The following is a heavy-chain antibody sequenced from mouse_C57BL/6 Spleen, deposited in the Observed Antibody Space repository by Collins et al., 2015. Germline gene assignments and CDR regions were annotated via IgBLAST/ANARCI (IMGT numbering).Heavy chain of an antibody. CDR3: ARSRRLRWYFDV. D-gene: IGHD2-4*01. V-gene: IGHV1-72*01. J-gene: IGHJ1*03. CDR1: GYTFTTYW. CDR2: IDPDSGIT. Sequence: QVQLQQPGAELVKPGASVKLSCKASGYTFTTYWMHWMKQRPGRGLEWIGRIDPDSGITKYNENFKTKATLTVDKPSSTAYMQVSSLTSEDSAVYYCARSRRLRWYFDVWGTGTTVTVSS.